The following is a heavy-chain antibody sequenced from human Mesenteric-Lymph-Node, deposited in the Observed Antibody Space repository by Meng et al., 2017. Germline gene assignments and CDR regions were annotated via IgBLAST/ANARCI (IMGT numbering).Heavy chain of an antibody. V-gene: IGHV3-21*01. CDR1: AFTFSSYA. Sequence: GESLKISCAASAFTFSSYAMSWVRQAPGKGLEWVSSISSSSSYIYYADSVKGRFTISRDNAKNSLYLQMNSLRAEDTALYYCATKNRNFPYYFDYWGKGNMVTVSS. D-gene: IGHD1-7*01. CDR3: ATKNRNFPYYFDY. J-gene: IGHJ4*02. CDR2: ISSSSSYI.